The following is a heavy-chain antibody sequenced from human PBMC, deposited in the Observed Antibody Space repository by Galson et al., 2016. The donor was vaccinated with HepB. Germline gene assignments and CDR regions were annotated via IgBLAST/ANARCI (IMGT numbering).Heavy chain of an antibody. J-gene: IGHJ4*02. V-gene: IGHV3-49*03. CDR3: SRGDYPSNDDY. D-gene: IGHD4/OR15-4a*01. Sequence: SLRLSCAASGFSFGDFAFNWFRQAPGKGLEWVGFIRTAFFGGTTKYAASVQGRFTISRDDSKSIAYLQMNHLKTGDKAVYYCSRGDYPSNDDYWGQGTLVTVSS. CDR1: GFSFGDFA. CDR2: IRTAFFGGTT.